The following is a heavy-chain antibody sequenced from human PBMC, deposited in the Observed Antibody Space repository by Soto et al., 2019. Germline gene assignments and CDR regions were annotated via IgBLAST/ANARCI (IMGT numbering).Heavy chain of an antibody. CDR1: GFTFSSYA. D-gene: IGHD6-19*01. V-gene: IGHV3-30-3*01. CDR3: ARAPEQWLVLGWFDP. Sequence: QVQLVESGGGVVQPGRSLRLSCAASGFTFSSYAMHWVRQAPGKGLEWVAVISYDGSNKYYADSVKGRFTISRDNSKNTLYLQMNSLRAEDTAVYYCARAPEQWLVLGWFDPWGQGTLVTVSS. J-gene: IGHJ5*02. CDR2: ISYDGSNK.